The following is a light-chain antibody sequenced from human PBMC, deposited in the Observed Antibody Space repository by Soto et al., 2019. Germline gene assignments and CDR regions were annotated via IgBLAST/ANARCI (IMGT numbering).Light chain of an antibody. CDR1: SSDIGGYDF. Sequence: QSALTQPASVSGSPGQSITISCIGTSSDIGGYDFVSWYQQHPGKAPKLLIYDVTNRPSGVSYRFSGSKSGNTASLTISGLQAEDEADYYCNSYRTSSTYVLGTGTKVTVL. V-gene: IGLV2-14*01. J-gene: IGLJ1*01. CDR3: NSYRTSSTYV. CDR2: DVT.